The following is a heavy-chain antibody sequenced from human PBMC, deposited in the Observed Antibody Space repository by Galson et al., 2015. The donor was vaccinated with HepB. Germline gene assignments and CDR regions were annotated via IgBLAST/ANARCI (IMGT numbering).Heavy chain of an antibody. J-gene: IGHJ6*02. D-gene: IGHD6-6*01. CDR3: ARIAAARLGGSYYYYGMDV. V-gene: IGHV2-26*01. Sequence: PALVKPTQTLTPTCTVSGFSLSNARMGVSWIRQPPGKALEWLAHIFSNDEKSYSTSLKSRLTISKDTSKSQVVLTMTNMDPVDTATYYCARIAAARLGGSYYYYGMDVWGQGTTVTVSS. CDR1: GFSLSNARMG. CDR2: IFSNDEK.